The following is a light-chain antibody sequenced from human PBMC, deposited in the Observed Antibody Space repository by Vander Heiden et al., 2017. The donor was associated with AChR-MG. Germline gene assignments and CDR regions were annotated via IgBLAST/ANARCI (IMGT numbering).Light chain of an antibody. Sequence: DIQMTQSPSTLSASVGDRVNITCRASQTISSWLAWYQQKPGTAPKLLVYKASTLETVVPSRFSGSGSGTEFTLTISSLQPDDFATYYCQQYNSYSTFGQGTKVEIK. CDR2: KAS. CDR3: QQYNSYST. J-gene: IGKJ1*01. V-gene: IGKV1-5*03. CDR1: QTISSW.